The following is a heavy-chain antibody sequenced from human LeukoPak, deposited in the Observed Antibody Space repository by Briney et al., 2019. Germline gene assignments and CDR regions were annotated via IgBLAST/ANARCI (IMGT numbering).Heavy chain of an antibody. J-gene: IGHJ6*02. CDR3: ASTGGYGSGTYDYYYFGMDV. CDR1: GLSFEDFA. CDR2: ITSSGRII. Sequence: GGSLRLSCAASGLSFEDFAMHWVRQAPGKGLEWVAYITSSGRIIYYADSVKGRFTISRDNAKNSLYLQMNSLRAEDTAVYYCASTGGYGSGTYDYYYFGMDVWGQGTTVTASS. D-gene: IGHD3-10*01. V-gene: IGHV3-48*03.